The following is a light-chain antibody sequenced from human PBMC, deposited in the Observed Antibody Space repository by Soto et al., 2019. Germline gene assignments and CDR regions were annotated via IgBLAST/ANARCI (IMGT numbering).Light chain of an antibody. V-gene: IGKV1-39*01. CDR3: QQSHSSTYT. CDR2: GAS. J-gene: IGKJ2*01. CDR1: QSIATY. Sequence: DIQMTQSPPSLSASVGDRVTITCRASQSIATYLNLYQHKTGKAPKLLIYGASKLQSGVPSRFSGSGSGTDFTRTISILQPEDLATYYCQQSHSSTYTFGQGTNLDI.